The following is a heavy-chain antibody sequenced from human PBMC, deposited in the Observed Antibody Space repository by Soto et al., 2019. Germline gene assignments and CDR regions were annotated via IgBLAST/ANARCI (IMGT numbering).Heavy chain of an antibody. J-gene: IGHJ4*02. CDR2: LIPLFGTT. D-gene: IGHD7-27*01. CDR1: GGTFSGHA. V-gene: IGHV1-69*06. CDR3: ARGPNWGYRFDS. Sequence: QVQLVQSGAEVKKPGSSVKVSCEASGGTFSGHAISWVRQAPGQGPEWMGGLIPLFGTTQHAQNFQDRLTITADKSTSPAYMELTSLRFEDTAIYCCARGPNWGYRFDSWGQGTLVTVSS.